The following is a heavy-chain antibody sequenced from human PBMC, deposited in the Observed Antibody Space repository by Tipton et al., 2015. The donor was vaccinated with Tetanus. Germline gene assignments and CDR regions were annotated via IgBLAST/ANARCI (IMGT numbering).Heavy chain of an antibody. V-gene: IGHV3-53*01. CDR2: IYSGGDS. CDR3: AKDSPYSYYYDSSGYTDY. J-gene: IGHJ4*02. D-gene: IGHD3-22*01. CDR1: GFIFSHFP. Sequence: QLVQSGGGLVQPGGSLRLSCAASGFIFSHFPMHWVRQAPGMGLEWVSIIYSGGDSYYADSVKGRFFISRDNSKNTVYLQMNSLRAEDTAVYYCAKDSPYSYYYDSSGYTDYWGQGTLVTVSS.